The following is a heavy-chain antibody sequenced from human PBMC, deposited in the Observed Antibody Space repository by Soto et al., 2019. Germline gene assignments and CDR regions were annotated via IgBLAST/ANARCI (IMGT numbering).Heavy chain of an antibody. CDR2: ISYDGSNK. J-gene: IGHJ4*02. CDR1: GFTFSSYG. CDR3: AKDPFRHTYDILTGYYFDY. Sequence: QVQLVESGGGVVQPGRSLRLSCAASGFTFSSYGMHWVRQAPGKGLEWVAVISYDGSNKYYADSVKGRFTISRDNSKNTLYLQMNSLRAEDTAVYYCAKDPFRHTYDILTGYYFDYWGQGTLVTVSS. D-gene: IGHD3-9*01. V-gene: IGHV3-30*18.